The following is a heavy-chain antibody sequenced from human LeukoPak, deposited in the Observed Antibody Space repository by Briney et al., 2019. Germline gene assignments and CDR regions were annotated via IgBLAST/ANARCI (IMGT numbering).Heavy chain of an antibody. V-gene: IGHV3-21*01. CDR3: ARVTSAGGAFDY. D-gene: IGHD2-2*01. J-gene: IGHJ4*02. Sequence: GGSQRLSCAASGFTFSSYSLNWVRQAPGKGLEWVSSISSSSSYIYYADSVKGRFTISRDNAKKSLYLQMNSLRAEDTAVYYCARVTSAGGAFDYWGQGTLVTVSS. CDR1: GFTFSSYS. CDR2: ISSSSSYI.